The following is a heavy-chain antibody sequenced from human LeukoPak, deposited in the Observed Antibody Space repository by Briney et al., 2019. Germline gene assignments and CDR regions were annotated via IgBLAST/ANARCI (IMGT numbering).Heavy chain of an antibody. CDR3: ARGQGSSSWCDP. CDR1: GYTFSAFH. Sequence: ASVKASCKASGYTFSAFHIHWVRQDPGQGLEWMGWMNPNSGNTGYAQKFQGRVTMTRNTSISTAYMELSSLRSEDTAVYYCARGQGSSSWCDPWGQGTLVTVSS. V-gene: IGHV1-8*02. D-gene: IGHD6-13*01. J-gene: IGHJ5*02. CDR2: MNPNSGNT.